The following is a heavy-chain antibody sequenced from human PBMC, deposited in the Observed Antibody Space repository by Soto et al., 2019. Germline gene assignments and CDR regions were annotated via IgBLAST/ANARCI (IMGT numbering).Heavy chain of an antibody. Sequence: PSETLSLTCTVSGGSISSSSYYWGWIRQPPGKGLEWIGSIYYSGSTYYNPSLKSRVTISVDTSKNQFSLKLSSVTAADTAVYYCARGLGYCSSTSCHYFDYWGQGTLVTVSS. CDR2: IYYSGST. CDR1: GGSISSSSYY. CDR3: ARGLGYCSSTSCHYFDY. V-gene: IGHV4-39*07. J-gene: IGHJ4*02. D-gene: IGHD2-2*01.